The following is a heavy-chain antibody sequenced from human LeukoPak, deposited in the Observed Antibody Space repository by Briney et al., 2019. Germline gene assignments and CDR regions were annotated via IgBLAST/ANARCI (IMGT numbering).Heavy chain of an antibody. V-gene: IGHV3-23*01. Sequence: GGSLRLSCAASGFTFSSYAMSWVLQAPGKGLEWVSAISGSGGSTYYADSVKGRFTISRDNSKNTLYLQMNSLRAEDTAVYYCAKSNGSWYSYYFDYWGQGTLVTVSS. D-gene: IGHD6-13*01. J-gene: IGHJ4*02. CDR2: ISGSGGST. CDR1: GFTFSSYA. CDR3: AKSNGSWYSYYFDY.